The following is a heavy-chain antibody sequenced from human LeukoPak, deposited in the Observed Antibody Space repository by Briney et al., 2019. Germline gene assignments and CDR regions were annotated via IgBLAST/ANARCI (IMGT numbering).Heavy chain of an antibody. D-gene: IGHD6-13*01. J-gene: IGHJ5*02. Sequence: PGRSLRLSCAASGFTFDDYAMHWVRQAPGKGLEWVSGISGNSGSIGYADSVKGRFTISRDNAKNSLYLQMNSLRAEDTAVYYCARDMYSSSWYRSSQNNWFDPWGQGTLVTVSS. CDR2: ISGNSGSI. CDR1: GFTFDDYA. CDR3: ARDMYSSSWYRSSQNNWFDP. V-gene: IGHV3-9*01.